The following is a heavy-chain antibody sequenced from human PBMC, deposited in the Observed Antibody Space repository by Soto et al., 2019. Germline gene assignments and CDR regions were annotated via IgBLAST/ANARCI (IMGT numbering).Heavy chain of an antibody. CDR2: IYFGQPT. Sequence: SETLSLHRTVSGSSPNDFPWILVRQPPGKGLEWIGSIYFGQPTHSDNPSLKSRVTIALDTSKSQVSLKLASVTAADTAVYFCARSNTRYSSPDYWGQGSLVTVSS. J-gene: IGHJ4*02. V-gene: IGHV4-59*08. CDR1: GSSPNDFP. D-gene: IGHD6-13*01. CDR3: ARSNTRYSSPDY.